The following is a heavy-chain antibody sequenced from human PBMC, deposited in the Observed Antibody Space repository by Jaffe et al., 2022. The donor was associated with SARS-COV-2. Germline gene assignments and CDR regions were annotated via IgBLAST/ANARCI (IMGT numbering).Heavy chain of an antibody. CDR2: ISRSGDV. J-gene: IGHJ5*02. CDR3: ARGAEAVVVPTADLYHWFHP. D-gene: IGHD2-2*01. Sequence: QVQLQESGPGLVQPSQTLSLTCTVSGDSTNRGTYYWSWIRQPAGKALEWIGRISRSGDVKYNPSLKSRATMSFDTSKNQFSLKLTSVTAADTATYYCARGAEAVVVPTADLYHWFHPWGQGTPVIVSS. V-gene: IGHV4-61*02. CDR1: GDSTNRGTYY.